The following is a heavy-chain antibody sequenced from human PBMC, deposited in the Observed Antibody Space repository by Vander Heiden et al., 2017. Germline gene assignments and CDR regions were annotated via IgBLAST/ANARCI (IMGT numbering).Heavy chain of an antibody. J-gene: IGHJ6*02. CDR1: GFTFSNYW. CDR3: ARDRVGGNPRSGMDV. V-gene: IGHV3-7*01. Sequence: EVKLVESGVGLVQPGGSLRLSCAASGFTFSNYWMTWVRQAPGKGLEWVANIKLDGSEQYYVDSVKGRFTISRDNAKNSLYLQMNSLGVEDTAVYYCARDRVGGNPRSGMDVWGQGTTVTVSS. CDR2: IKLDGSEQ. D-gene: IGHD1-26*01.